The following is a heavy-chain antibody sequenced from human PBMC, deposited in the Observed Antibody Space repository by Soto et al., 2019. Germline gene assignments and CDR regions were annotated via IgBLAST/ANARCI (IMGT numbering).Heavy chain of an antibody. D-gene: IGHD3-10*01. Sequence: EVLLVESGGGVVQPGGSLKLSCAASGFVFKDSSIHWVRQASGKGLEWVGRIRDRAYNYATAYTASVKGRFTVSRDDSNNAAYLQLDRLKTEDTAIYYCTRLISAAQDYWGQGTLVTVS. CDR1: GFVFKDSS. CDR3: TRLISAAQDY. J-gene: IGHJ4*02. CDR2: IRDRAYNYAT. V-gene: IGHV3-73*01.